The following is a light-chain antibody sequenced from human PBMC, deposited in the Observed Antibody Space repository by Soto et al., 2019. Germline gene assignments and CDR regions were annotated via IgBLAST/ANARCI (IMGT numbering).Light chain of an antibody. V-gene: IGKV3-15*01. CDR3: HQYNNWPPS. CDR2: RAS. Sequence: EIVLTQSPATLSLSPGERATLSCRASQSVSSYLAWYQQKPGQSPRLLIYRASTRATDIPARFSGSGSGTEFTLTISSLQSEDFAVYYCHQYNNWPPSFGGGTKVDIK. J-gene: IGKJ4*01. CDR1: QSVSSY.